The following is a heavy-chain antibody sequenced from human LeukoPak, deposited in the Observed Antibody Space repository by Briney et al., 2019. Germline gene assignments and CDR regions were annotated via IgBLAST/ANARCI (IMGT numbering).Heavy chain of an antibody. CDR3: AITVYYYGSGSSRYYFDY. J-gene: IGHJ4*02. CDR2: INHSGST. CDR1: GGSFSGYY. D-gene: IGHD3-10*01. Sequence: PSETLSLTCAVYGGSFSGYYWSWIRQPPGKGLEWIGEINHSGSTNYDPSLKSRVTISVDTSKNQFSLKLSSVTAAHTAVYYCAITVYYYGSGSSRYYFDYWGQGTLVTVSS. V-gene: IGHV4-34*01.